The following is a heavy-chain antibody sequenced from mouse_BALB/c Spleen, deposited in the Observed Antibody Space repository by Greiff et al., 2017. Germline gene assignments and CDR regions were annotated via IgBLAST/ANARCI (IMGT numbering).Heavy chain of an antibody. CDR1: GFTFSSYG. V-gene: IGHV5-6-3*01. J-gene: IGHJ4*01. D-gene: IGHD1-1*01. Sequence: EVQLQQSGGGLVQPGGSLKLSCAASGFTFSSYGMSWVRQTPDKRLELVATINSNGGSTYYPDSVKGRFTISRDNAKNTLYLQMSSLKSEDTAMYYCAYPTNAMEDWGEGTTGTVSA. CDR3: AYPTNAMED. CDR2: INSNGGST.